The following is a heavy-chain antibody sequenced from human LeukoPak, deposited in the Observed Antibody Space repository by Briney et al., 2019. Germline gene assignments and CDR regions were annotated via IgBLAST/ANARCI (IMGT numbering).Heavy chain of an antibody. CDR3: ARDGGYDFWSGYYQDY. CDR2: ISYDANIGSNK. CDR1: GFTFSRYA. Sequence: GGSLRLACATSGFTFSRYAMHWVRQAPGKGLEWVALISYDANIGSNKYYADSVKGRFTISRDNSKNTLYLQMNSLRAEDTAVYYCARDGGYDFWSGYYQDYWGQGTLVTVSS. D-gene: IGHD3-3*01. J-gene: IGHJ4*02. V-gene: IGHV3-30-3*01.